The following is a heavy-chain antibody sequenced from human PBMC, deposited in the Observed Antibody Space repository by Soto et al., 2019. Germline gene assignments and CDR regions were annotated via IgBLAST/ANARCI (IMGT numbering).Heavy chain of an antibody. CDR3: AALGYSGYDFAYYYYGMDV. D-gene: IGHD5-12*01. CDR2: IVVGSGNT. J-gene: IGHJ6*02. CDR1: GFTFTSSA. Sequence: GASVKVSCKASGFTFTSSAVQWVRQARGQRLDWIGWIVVGSGNTNYAQKFQERVTITRDMSTSTAYMELSSLRSEDTAVYYCAALGYSGYDFAYYYYGMDVWGQGTTVTVSS. V-gene: IGHV1-58*01.